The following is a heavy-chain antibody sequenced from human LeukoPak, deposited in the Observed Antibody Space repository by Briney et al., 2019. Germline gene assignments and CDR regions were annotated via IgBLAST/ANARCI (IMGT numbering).Heavy chain of an antibody. Sequence: ASVKVSCKASGYTFTGYYMHWVRQAPGQGLEWVGWINPNSGGTNYAQKFQGRVTMTRDTSISTAYMELSRLRSDDTAVYYCARGGTIFGVVIMSFDYWGQGTLVTVSS. V-gene: IGHV1-2*02. CDR1: GYTFTGYY. CDR3: ARGGTIFGVVIMSFDY. D-gene: IGHD3-3*01. CDR2: INPNSGGT. J-gene: IGHJ4*02.